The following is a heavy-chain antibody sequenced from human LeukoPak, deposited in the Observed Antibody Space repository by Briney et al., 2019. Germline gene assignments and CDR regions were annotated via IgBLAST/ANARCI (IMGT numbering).Heavy chain of an antibody. CDR2: ISSSGTT. CDR3: ARGSMIIVADWYFDL. Sequence: GGSLRLSCAASGFTFSSYSMNWVRQAPGKGLEWVSFISSSGTTYYADSVKGRFTISRDNAKSSVYLQLNSLRGEDTAVYYCARGSMIIVADWYFDLWVRGTLVTVSS. D-gene: IGHD3-22*01. CDR1: GFTFSSYS. J-gene: IGHJ2*01. V-gene: IGHV3-48*01.